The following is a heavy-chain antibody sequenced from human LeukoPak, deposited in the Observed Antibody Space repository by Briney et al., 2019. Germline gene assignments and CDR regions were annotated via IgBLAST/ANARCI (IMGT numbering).Heavy chain of an antibody. CDR2: INPGDSDT. CDR1: GYSFTSSW. J-gene: IGHJ5*02. V-gene: IGHV5-51*01. D-gene: IGHD3-10*01. Sequence: GESLKISCQASGYSFTSSWIGWARQMPGKGLEWMAIINPGDSDTRYSPSFQGQVTTSADKSISTVYLQWGSLKASGTAMYYCARQPGAGWFDPWGQGTLVTVSS. CDR3: ARQPGAGWFDP.